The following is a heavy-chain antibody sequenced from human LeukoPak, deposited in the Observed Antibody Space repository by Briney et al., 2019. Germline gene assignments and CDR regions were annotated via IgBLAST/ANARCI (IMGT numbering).Heavy chain of an antibody. CDR1: GGSINSNSYY. J-gene: IGHJ6*03. CDR3: ARHFSYYYYMDV. CDR2: ISYSGTT. Sequence: PSETLSLTCTVSGGSINSNSYYWGWIRQPPGKGLEWIGSISYSGTTYYSPSLKSRVTISVDTSKNQFSLKLSSVTAADTAVYYCARHFSYYYYMDVWGKGTTVTISS. V-gene: IGHV4-39*01. D-gene: IGHD2/OR15-2a*01.